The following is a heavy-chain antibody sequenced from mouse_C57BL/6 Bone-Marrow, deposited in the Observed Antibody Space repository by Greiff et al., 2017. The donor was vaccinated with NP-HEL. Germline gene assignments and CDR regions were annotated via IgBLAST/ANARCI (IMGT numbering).Heavy chain of an antibody. CDR3: ARGLTTVVGDYAMDY. V-gene: IGHV1-55*01. D-gene: IGHD1-1*01. CDR2: IYPGSGST. CDR1: GYTFTSYW. Sequence: QVQLQQPGAELVKPGASVKMSCKASGYTFTSYWITWVKQRPGQGLEWIGDIYPGSGSTNYNEKFKSKATLTVDTSSSTAYMQLSSLTSEDSAVYYCARGLTTVVGDYAMDYWGQGTSVTVSS. J-gene: IGHJ4*01.